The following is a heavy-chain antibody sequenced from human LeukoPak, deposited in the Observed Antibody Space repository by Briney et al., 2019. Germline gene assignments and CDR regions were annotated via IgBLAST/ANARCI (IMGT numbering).Heavy chain of an antibody. Sequence: SETLSHTCAVSGGSISSYYWSWIRQPPGKGLEYIGYIHSSGSTNYNPSLKSRVTISVDTPKNQFSLKLSSVTAADTAVYYCVRRAVAENYFDYWGQGILVTVSS. CDR2: IHSSGST. CDR1: GGSISSYY. CDR3: VRRAVAENYFDY. V-gene: IGHV4-59*08. J-gene: IGHJ4*02. D-gene: IGHD6-19*01.